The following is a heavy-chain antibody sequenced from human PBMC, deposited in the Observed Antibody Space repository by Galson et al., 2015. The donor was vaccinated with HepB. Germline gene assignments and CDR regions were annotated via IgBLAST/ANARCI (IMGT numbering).Heavy chain of an antibody. D-gene: IGHD3-9*01. V-gene: IGHV3-33*01. CDR3: ARGDQYYDILTGYFRY. Sequence: SLRLSCAASGFTFSSYGMHWVRQAPGKGLEWVAVIWYDGSNKYYADSVKGRFTISRDNSKNTLYLQMNSLRAEDTAVYYCARGDQYYDILTGYFRYWGQGTLVTVSS. J-gene: IGHJ4*02. CDR2: IWYDGSNK. CDR1: GFTFSSYG.